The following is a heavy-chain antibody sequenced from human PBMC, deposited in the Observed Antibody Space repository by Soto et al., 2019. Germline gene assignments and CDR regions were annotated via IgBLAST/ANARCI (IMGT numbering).Heavy chain of an antibody. J-gene: IGHJ4*02. Sequence: PSQTLSLTCAISGDSVSSNSAAWNWIRQSPSRGLEWLGRTYYRSKWYRGYSISVRSRIIINPDTSKNQFTLQLNSVTPDDTAVYYCARWGLVALAYWGQGMLVTGSS. CDR1: GDSVSSNSAA. CDR2: TYYRSKWYR. D-gene: IGHD5-12*01. V-gene: IGHV6-1*01. CDR3: ARWGLVALAY.